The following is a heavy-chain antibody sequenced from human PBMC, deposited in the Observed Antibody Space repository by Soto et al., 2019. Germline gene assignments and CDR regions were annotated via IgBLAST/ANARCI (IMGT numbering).Heavy chain of an antibody. J-gene: IGHJ3*02. CDR2: INHSGST. D-gene: IGHD5-12*01. CDR1: GGSFSCYY. CDR3: ARVRATGAAFDI. V-gene: IGHV4-34*01. Sequence: SETLSLTCAVYGGSFSCYYWSWIRQPPGKGLEWIGEINHSGSTNYNPSLKSRVTISVDTSKNQFSLKLSSVTAADTAVYYCARVRATGAAFDIWGQGTMVTV.